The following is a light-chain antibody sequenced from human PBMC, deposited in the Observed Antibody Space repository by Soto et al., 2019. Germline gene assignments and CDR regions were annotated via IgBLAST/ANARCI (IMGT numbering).Light chain of an antibody. Sequence: QSALNQTASVSGSPGQSVTISCTGTSSDVGSYNLVSWYQHHPGKAPKLMIYEGSKRSSGVSNRFSGSQSDNTASLTISGLQAEDEADYYCCSYAGSSTYYVFGTGTKVTVL. CDR1: SSDVGSYNL. V-gene: IGLV2-23*01. CDR3: CSYAGSSTYYV. J-gene: IGLJ1*01. CDR2: EGS.